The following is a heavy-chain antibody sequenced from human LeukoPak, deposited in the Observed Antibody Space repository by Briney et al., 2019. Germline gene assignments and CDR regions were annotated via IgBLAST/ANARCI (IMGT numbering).Heavy chain of an antibody. Sequence: SETLSLTCTVSGVSISNYYWSWIRQPPGKGLEWIGYIYYSGSTNYNPSLTSRVTISVDTSTNQFSLKLNSVTAADSAVYYCARNRDGYNSFDYWGQGTLVTVSS. CDR3: ARNRDGYNSFDY. V-gene: IGHV4-59*08. CDR1: GVSISNYY. J-gene: IGHJ4*02. CDR2: IYYSGST. D-gene: IGHD5-24*01.